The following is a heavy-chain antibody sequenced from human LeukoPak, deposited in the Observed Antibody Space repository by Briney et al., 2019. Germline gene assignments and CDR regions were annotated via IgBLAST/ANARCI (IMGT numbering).Heavy chain of an antibody. CDR3: IRDDGNYGIDY. D-gene: IGHD1-7*01. CDR1: GFTFSSYW. J-gene: IGHJ4*02. CDR2: IKSDGTYI. Sequence: GSLRLSCAASGFTFSSYWMHWVRQAPGKGLVWVSRIKSDGTYIDYMDSVKGRFTISRDNAKNTLFLQMNSLRANDTAVYYCIRDDGNYGIDYWGQGTLVTVSS. V-gene: IGHV3-74*01.